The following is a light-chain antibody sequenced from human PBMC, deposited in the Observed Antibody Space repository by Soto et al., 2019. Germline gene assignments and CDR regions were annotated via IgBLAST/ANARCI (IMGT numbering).Light chain of an antibody. V-gene: IGKV1-6*01. J-gene: IGKJ1*01. CDR3: LQDYGDSWP. Sequence: QMTQSPSSLSASVGEKIIITCRASRDVGSDVSWYQQKPGQAPKLLIYAASNLYTGVPSRFSGSRSGTEFTLTISSLQPEDFAPYHCLQDYGDSWPFGQGTKVDIX. CDR1: RDVGSD. CDR2: AAS.